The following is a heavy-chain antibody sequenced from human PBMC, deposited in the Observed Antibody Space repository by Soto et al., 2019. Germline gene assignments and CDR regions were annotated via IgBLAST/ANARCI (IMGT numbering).Heavy chain of an antibody. CDR1: GFALSTSGVG. D-gene: IGHD2-2*01. CDR2: IYWNDYK. Sequence: QITLKESGPTLVNPTQTLTLTCTFSGFALSTSGVGVGWIRQPPGKALEWLALIYWNDYKRYSPSLKSRLTITKDTSKNPVVLTMTNMDPVDTATYYCAHKSKTRVVVVPAASEGGWFDPWGQGTLVTASS. J-gene: IGHJ5*02. V-gene: IGHV2-5*01. CDR3: AHKSKTRVVVVPAASEGGWFDP.